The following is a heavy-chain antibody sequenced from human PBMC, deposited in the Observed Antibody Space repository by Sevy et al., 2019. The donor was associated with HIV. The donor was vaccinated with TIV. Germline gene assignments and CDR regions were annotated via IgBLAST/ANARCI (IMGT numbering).Heavy chain of an antibody. V-gene: IGHV3-23*01. Sequence: GGSLRLSYAASGFPFSNYAMSWVRQAPGKGLEWVSTLIGGGSRTYYADSVTGRFIISRDNSMNTLYLQMNSLRAEDTAIYYCAKRRVQSGLSGGGANYGMDVCGRGTTVTVSS. D-gene: IGHD2-8*02. CDR2: LIGGGSRT. CDR1: GFPFSNYA. CDR3: AKRRVQSGLSGGGANYGMDV. J-gene: IGHJ6*02.